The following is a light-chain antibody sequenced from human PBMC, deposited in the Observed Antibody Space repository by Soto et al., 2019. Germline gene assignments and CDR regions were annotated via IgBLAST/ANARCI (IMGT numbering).Light chain of an antibody. Sequence: QSVLTQPASVSGSPGQSITISCTGTSSDVGGYNYVSWYQQHPGKAPKLMIYAVSNRPSGVSNRFSGSKSGNTASLTISGLQAEDEADYYCSSYTRSSTHVVFGGGTKLTVL. CDR2: AVS. V-gene: IGLV2-14*01. CDR1: SSDVGGYNY. J-gene: IGLJ2*01. CDR3: SSYTRSSTHVV.